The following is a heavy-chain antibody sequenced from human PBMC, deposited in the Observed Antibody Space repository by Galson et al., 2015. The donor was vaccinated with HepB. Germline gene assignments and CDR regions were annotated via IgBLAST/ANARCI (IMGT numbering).Heavy chain of an antibody. CDR2: IYYSGST. J-gene: IGHJ4*02. D-gene: IGHD3-22*01. Sequence: SETLSLTCTVSGGSISSSSFYWGWIRQPPGKGLEWIGSIYYSGSTYYNPSLKSRVTISVDTSKNQFSLKLSSVTAADTAVYYCARHVLDLSYDSSGYLDPYYFDYWGQGTLVTVSS. CDR3: ARHVLDLSYDSSGYLDPYYFDY. V-gene: IGHV4-39*01. CDR1: GGSISSSSFY.